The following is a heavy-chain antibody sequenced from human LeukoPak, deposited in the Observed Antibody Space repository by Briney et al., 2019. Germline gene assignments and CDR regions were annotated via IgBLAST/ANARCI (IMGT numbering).Heavy chain of an antibody. CDR1: GYSFTSYW. J-gene: IGHJ3*02. V-gene: IGHV5-51*01. Sequence: GESLEISCKGSGYSFTSYWIGWVRQMPGKGLEWMGIIYPGDSDTRYSPSFQGQVTISADKSISTAYLQWSSLKASDTAMYYCARQRAVTTYDDAFDIWGQGTMVTVSS. D-gene: IGHD4-17*01. CDR2: IYPGDSDT. CDR3: ARQRAVTTYDDAFDI.